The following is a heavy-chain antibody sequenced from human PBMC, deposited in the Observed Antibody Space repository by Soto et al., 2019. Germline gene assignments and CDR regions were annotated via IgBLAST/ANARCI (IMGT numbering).Heavy chain of an antibody. CDR1: GFTFSSYG. CDR2: IGGGGAST. V-gene: IGHV3-23*01. D-gene: IGHD3-3*01. J-gene: IGHJ4*02. CDR3: AKAHDFWTAYYSRYFDY. Sequence: GGSLRLSCAASGFTFSSYGMSWVRQAPGKGLEWVSGIGGGGASTFYADSVKGRFTISRDNSKNTLYLQMNSLRAEDTAVYYCAKAHDFWTAYYSRYFDYWGQGTQVTVSS.